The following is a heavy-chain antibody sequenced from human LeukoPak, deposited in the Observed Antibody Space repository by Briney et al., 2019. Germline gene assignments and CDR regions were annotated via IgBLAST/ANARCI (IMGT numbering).Heavy chain of an antibody. V-gene: IGHV3-23*01. CDR3: AKPLGYCTGGVCYSNYFDP. J-gene: IGHJ5*02. D-gene: IGHD2-8*02. CDR2: ISGSGGNT. Sequence: GGSLRLSCAASGFTFYNYAMSWVRQAPGKGLEWVSTISGSGGNTYYADSVKGRFTISRDNPENTLYLQMNSLRAEDTGVYYCAKPLGYCTGGVCYSNYFDPWGQGTLVTVSS. CDR1: GFTFYNYA.